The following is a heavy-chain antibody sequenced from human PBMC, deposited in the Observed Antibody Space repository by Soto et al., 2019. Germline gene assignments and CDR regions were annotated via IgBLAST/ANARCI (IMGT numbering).Heavy chain of an antibody. CDR3: ARVSLIAAATCLDY. CDR2: ISYDGSNK. Sequence: GGSLRLSCAASGFTFSSYAMHWVRQAPGKGLEWVAVISYDGSNKYYADSVKGRFTISRDNSKNTLYLQMNSLRAEDTAVYYCARVSLIAAATCLDYWGQGTLVTVPS. V-gene: IGHV3-30-3*01. D-gene: IGHD6-13*01. J-gene: IGHJ4*02. CDR1: GFTFSSYA.